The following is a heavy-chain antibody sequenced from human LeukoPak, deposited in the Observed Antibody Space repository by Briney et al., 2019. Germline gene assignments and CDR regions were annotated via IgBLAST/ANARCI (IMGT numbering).Heavy chain of an antibody. J-gene: IGHJ4*02. Sequence: GGSLRLSCVASGITFNRYWMHWVRQAPGKGLVWVASINFDGSVKTCADSVKGQFTISRDNAKNTLYVQMNSLTAEDTAVYYCATEGPHNFDYWGLGTLVTVSS. CDR1: GITFNRYW. CDR3: ATEGPHNFDY. V-gene: IGHV3-74*01. CDR2: INFDGSVK.